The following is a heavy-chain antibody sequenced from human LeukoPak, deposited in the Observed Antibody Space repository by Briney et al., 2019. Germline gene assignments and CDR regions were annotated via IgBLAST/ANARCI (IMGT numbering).Heavy chain of an antibody. D-gene: IGHD2-2*01. CDR1: GFTFSNYG. CDR2: ISGSGGST. Sequence: GGTLRLSCAASGFTFSNYGMNWVRQAPGKGLDWVSAISGSGGSTYYADSVKGRFTISRDNSKNTLYLRMNSLRAEDTAIYYCAKKYRSVQFFYMDVWGKGTTVTISS. J-gene: IGHJ6*03. V-gene: IGHV3-23*01. CDR3: AKKYRSVQFFYMDV.